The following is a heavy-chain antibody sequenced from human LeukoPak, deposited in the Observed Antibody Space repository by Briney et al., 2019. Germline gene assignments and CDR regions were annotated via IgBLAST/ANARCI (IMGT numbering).Heavy chain of an antibody. CDR1: GGSISSYY. CDR2: IYYSGST. J-gene: IGHJ4*02. Sequence: PSETLSLTCTVSGGSISSYYWSWIRQPPGKGLEWIGYIYYSGSTNYNPSLKSQVTISVDTSKNQFSLKLSSVTAADTAVYYCAGGDCDILTYYFDYWGQGTLVTVSS. D-gene: IGHD3-9*01. CDR3: AGGDCDILTYYFDY. V-gene: IGHV4-59*01.